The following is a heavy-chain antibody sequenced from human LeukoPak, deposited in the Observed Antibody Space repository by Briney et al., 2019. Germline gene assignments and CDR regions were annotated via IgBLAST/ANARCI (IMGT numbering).Heavy chain of an antibody. V-gene: IGHV1-69*13. D-gene: IGHD2-2*02. CDR2: IIPIFGTA. CDR1: GGTFSSYA. Sequence: SVKVSCKASGGTFSSYAISWVRQAPGQGLEWMGRIIPIFGTANYAQKFQGRVTITADESTSTAYMELSSLRSEDTAVYYCARVPLLYPYYYYYYMDVWGKGTTVTVSS. J-gene: IGHJ6*03. CDR3: ARVPLLYPYYYYYYMDV.